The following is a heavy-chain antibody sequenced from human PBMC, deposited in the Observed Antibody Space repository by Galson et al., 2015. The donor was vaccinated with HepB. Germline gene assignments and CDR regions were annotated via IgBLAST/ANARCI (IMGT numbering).Heavy chain of an antibody. CDR1: GYTFTGYY. J-gene: IGHJ3*02. V-gene: IGHV1-2*02. Sequence: SVKVSCKASGYTFTGYYMHWVRQAPGQGLEWMGWINPNSGGTNYAQKFQGRVTMTRDTSISTAYMELSRLRSDDTAVYYCARLGVGGASDAFDIWGQGTMVTVSS. D-gene: IGHD3-16*01. CDR2: INPNSGGT. CDR3: ARLGVGGASDAFDI.